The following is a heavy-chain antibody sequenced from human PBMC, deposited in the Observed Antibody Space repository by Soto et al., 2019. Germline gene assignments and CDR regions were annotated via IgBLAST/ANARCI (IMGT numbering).Heavy chain of an antibody. Sequence: VASVKVSCKASGYTFTGYYMHWVRQAPGQGLEWMGWINPNSGGTNYAQKFQGWVTMTRDTSISTAYMELSRLRSDDTAVYYCARDLATVTTTRTTGYYYYGMDVWGQGTTVTGSS. J-gene: IGHJ6*02. CDR2: INPNSGGT. V-gene: IGHV1-2*04. CDR1: GYTFTGYY. D-gene: IGHD4-17*01. CDR3: ARDLATVTTTRTTGYYYYGMDV.